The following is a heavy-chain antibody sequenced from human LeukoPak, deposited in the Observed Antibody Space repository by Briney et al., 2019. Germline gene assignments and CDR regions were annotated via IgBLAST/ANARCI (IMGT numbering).Heavy chain of an antibody. CDR3: AREDSLTGFQLAY. D-gene: IGHD3-9*01. Sequence: GGSLRLSCTASGFTFSSYAMHWVRQAPGKGLEWVAVISYDGSNKYYADSVKGRFTISRDNSRNTLYLQMNSLRPEDTALYYCAREDSLTGFQLAYWGRGTLVSVPS. CDR1: GFTFSSYA. V-gene: IGHV3-30-3*01. J-gene: IGHJ4*02. CDR2: ISYDGSNK.